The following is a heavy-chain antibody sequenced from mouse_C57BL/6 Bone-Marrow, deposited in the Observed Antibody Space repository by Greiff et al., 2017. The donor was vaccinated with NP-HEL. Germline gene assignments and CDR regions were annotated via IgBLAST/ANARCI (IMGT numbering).Heavy chain of an antibody. Sequence: QVQLQQSGPELVKPGASVKISCKASGYSFTSYYIHWVKQRPGQGLEGIGWIYPGRGNTQYNEKFKGKATLTADTSSSTAYMQLSGLTSVDSAGSDCARGETTVTDVWGTGTTVTVAS. D-gene: IGHD1-1*01. CDR1: GYSFTSYY. CDR2: IYPGRGNT. V-gene: IGHV1-66*01. CDR3: ARGETTVTDV. J-gene: IGHJ1*03.